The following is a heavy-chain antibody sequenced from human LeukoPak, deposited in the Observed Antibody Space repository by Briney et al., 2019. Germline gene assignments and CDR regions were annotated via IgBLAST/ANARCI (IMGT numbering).Heavy chain of an antibody. CDR2: MNPNSGNT. Sequence: ASVKVSCRASGYTFGSYDINWVRQASGQGLEWMGWMNPNSGNTGYAQKFQGRVTMTRDTSISTAYLDLSSLKSDDTAVYYCARGTRDCSGSSCYNYWGQGTLVTVSS. CDR3: ARGTRDCSGSSCYNY. V-gene: IGHV1-8*01. D-gene: IGHD2-2*02. CDR1: GYTFGSYD. J-gene: IGHJ4*02.